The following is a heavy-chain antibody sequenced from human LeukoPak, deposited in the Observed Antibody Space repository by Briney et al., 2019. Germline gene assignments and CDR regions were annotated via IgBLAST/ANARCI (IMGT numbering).Heavy chain of an antibody. CDR3: ARGVYIAAARYGY. CDR1: GGSFSGYY. Sequence: SETLSLTCAVYGGSFSGYYWSWIRQPPGKGLEWIGYIYYSGTTNYNPSLKSRVTISVDTSKNQFSLKLSSVTAADTAVYYCARGVYIAAARYGYWGQGTLVTVSS. J-gene: IGHJ4*02. V-gene: IGHV4-59*01. D-gene: IGHD6-13*01. CDR2: IYYSGTT.